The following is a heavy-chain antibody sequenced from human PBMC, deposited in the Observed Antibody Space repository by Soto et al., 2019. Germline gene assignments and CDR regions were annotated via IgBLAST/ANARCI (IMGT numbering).Heavy chain of an antibody. V-gene: IGHV4-31*03. J-gene: IGHJ4*02. CDR3: ARDRVTTQAFDY. CDR2: IYYSGST. D-gene: IGHD4-17*01. Sequence: SETLSLTCTFSVGSISIGGYDWSWIRQHPGKGLEWIGYIYYSGSTYYNPSLKSRVTISVDTSKNQLSLKLSSVTAADTAVYYCARDRVTTQAFDYWGQGTLVTVSS. CDR1: VGSISIGGYD.